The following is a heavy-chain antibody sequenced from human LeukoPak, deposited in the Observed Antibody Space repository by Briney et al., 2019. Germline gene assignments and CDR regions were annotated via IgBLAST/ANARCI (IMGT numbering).Heavy chain of an antibody. CDR1: GFTFSHYG. D-gene: IGHD6-13*01. CDR2: ISGSGGRT. V-gene: IGHV3-23*01. CDR3: DAADY. Sequence: GGSLRLSCAASGFTFSHYGLGWVRQAPGKGLEWVSSISGSGGRTYYADSVKGRFTISRDNSKNTLFLQMNSLRAEDTAVYYCDAADYWGQGTLVTVSS. J-gene: IGHJ4*02.